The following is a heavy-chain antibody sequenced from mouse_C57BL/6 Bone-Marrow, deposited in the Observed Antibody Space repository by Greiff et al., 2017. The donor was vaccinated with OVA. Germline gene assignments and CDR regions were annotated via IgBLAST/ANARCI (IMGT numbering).Heavy chain of an antibody. D-gene: IGHD1-1*01. CDR1: GYTFTNYW. CDR2: IAPSDSYI. V-gene: IGHV1-59*01. CDR3: AHYGSRLYLHY. Sequence: VQLQQPGAELVRPGTSEKLSCKASGYTFTNYWMHWVKQRPGQGLEWIGVIAPSDSYINYNQKFKGRATLTVDTSSSTAYMHLSSLTSEDSAVYYCAHYGSRLYLHYWGQGTSLTVSS. J-gene: IGHJ2*02.